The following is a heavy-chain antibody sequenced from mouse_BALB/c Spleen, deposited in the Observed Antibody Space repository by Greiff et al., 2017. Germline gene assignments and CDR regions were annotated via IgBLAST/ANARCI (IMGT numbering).Heavy chain of an antibody. D-gene: IGHD1-2*01. CDR3: TRASGTTAQYYFDY. J-gene: IGHJ2*01. Sequence: EQLVESGGGLVKPGGSLKLSCAASGFTFSSYTMSWVRQTPEKRLEWVATISSGGSYTYYPDSVKGRFTISRDNAKNTLYLQMSSLKSEDTAMYYCTRASGTTAQYYFDYWGQGTTLTVSS. CDR2: ISSGGSYT. CDR1: GFTFSSYT. V-gene: IGHV5-6-4*01.